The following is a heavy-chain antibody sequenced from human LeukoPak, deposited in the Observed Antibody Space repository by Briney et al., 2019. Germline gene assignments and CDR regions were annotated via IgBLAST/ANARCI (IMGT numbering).Heavy chain of an antibody. Sequence: ASETLSLTCTVSGGSISNYYWSWIRQPPGKGLEWIGYIYYSGSTNYNPSLKSRVTISVDTSKNQFSLKLSSVTAADTAVYYCARGVDTATNWFDPWGQGTLVTVSS. J-gene: IGHJ5*02. D-gene: IGHD5-18*01. CDR2: IYYSGST. V-gene: IGHV4-59*01. CDR3: ARGVDTATNWFDP. CDR1: GGSISNYY.